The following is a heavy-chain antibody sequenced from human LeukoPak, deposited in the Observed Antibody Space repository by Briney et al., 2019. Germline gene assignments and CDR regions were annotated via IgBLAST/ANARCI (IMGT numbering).Heavy chain of an antibody. CDR1: GFTFDDYA. CDR3: AKDRTSSGWFRFDY. J-gene: IGHJ4*02. D-gene: IGHD6-19*01. Sequence: PGGSLRLSCAASGFTFDDYAMHWVRQAPGKGLEWVSGISWNSGSIGYADSVKGRFTISRDNAKNSLYLQMNSLRPEDTALYYCAKDRTSSGWFRFDYWGQGTLVTVSS. V-gene: IGHV3-9*01. CDR2: ISWNSGSI.